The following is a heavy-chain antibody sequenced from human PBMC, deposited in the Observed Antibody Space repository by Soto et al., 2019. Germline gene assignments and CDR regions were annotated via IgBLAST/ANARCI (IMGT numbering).Heavy chain of an antibody. V-gene: IGHV3-48*02. D-gene: IGHD1-26*01. Sequence: EVQVVESGGGLVQPGGSLRLSCAASGFTFSSYSMNWVRQSPGKVLEWVSYISSSSSTIYYVDSVKGRFTISRDNAKNSLYLQMNSLRDEETAVYYCARDRAGAQYGLDVWGQGTTVTVSS. CDR3: ARDRAGAQYGLDV. J-gene: IGHJ6*02. CDR2: ISSSSSTI. CDR1: GFTFSSYS.